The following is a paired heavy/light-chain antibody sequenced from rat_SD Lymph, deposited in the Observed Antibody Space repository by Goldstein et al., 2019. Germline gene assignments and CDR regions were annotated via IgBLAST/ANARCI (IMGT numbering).Heavy chain of an antibody. CDR2: ISYDGSST. Sequence: EVQLVESGGGLVQPGRSMKLSCAASGFTFSDYDMAWVRQAPTKGLEWVATISYDGSSTYYRDSVKGRFTISRDIAKSTLYLQMNSLRSEDTATYYCTTTALYYFDYWGQGVMVTVSS. CDR3: TTTALYYFDY. V-gene: IGHV5-22*01. D-gene: IGHD1-11*01. J-gene: IGHJ2*01. CDR1: GFTFSDYD.
Light chain of an antibody. J-gene: IGKJ5*01. CDR2: SGS. V-gene: IGKV16S1*01. CDR1: KSINTY. CDR3: QQHNEYPLT. Sequence: DVQMTQSPSYLAASPGESVSISCKASKSINTYLAWYQEKPGKTSNLLIYSGSTLQSGTPSRFSGSGSGTDFTLTIRSLEPEDFAVYYCQQHNEYPLTFGSGTKLEIK.